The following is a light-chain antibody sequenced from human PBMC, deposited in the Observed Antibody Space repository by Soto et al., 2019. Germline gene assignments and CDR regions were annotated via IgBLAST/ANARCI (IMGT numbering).Light chain of an antibody. CDR1: SSDVGSYNL. Sequence: QSALTQPASVSGSPGQSITISCTGTSSDVGSYNLVSWYQQHPGKAPKLMIYEGSKRPSGVSNRFSGSKSGNTASLTISGLQAEDEADYYCSSYTSVRGVFGGGTKVTVL. V-gene: IGLV2-14*02. J-gene: IGLJ3*02. CDR2: EGS. CDR3: SSYTSVRGV.